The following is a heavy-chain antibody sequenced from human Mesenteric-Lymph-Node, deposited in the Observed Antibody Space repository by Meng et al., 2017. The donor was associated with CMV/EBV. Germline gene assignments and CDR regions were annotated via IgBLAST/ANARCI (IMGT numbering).Heavy chain of an antibody. Sequence: GESLKISCVASGFTLSSNWMTWVRQAPGKGLEWVSGITGSGGNTYYADSVKGRFTISRDNSKNTLYVQMSSLRVEDTAVYYCAKDPPTIFDGRWGQGTLVTVSS. CDR3: AKDPPTIFDGR. CDR1: GFTLSSNW. J-gene: IGHJ4*02. V-gene: IGHV3-23*01. CDR2: ITGSGGNT. D-gene: IGHD3-3*01.